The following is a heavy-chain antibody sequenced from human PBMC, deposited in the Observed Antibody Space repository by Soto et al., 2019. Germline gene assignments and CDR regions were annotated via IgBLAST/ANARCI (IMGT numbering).Heavy chain of an antibody. D-gene: IGHD3-10*01. CDR1: GGSFSGYY. V-gene: IGHV4-34*01. CDR2: INHSGST. Sequence: QVQLQQWGAGLLKPSETLSLTCAVYGGSFSGYYWSWIRQPPGKGLEWIGEINHSGSTNYNPSLKSRVTISVDTSKNQSSLKLSAVTAADTAVYYCARGYGSGSVPVDYWGQGTLVTVSS. J-gene: IGHJ4*02. CDR3: ARGYGSGSVPVDY.